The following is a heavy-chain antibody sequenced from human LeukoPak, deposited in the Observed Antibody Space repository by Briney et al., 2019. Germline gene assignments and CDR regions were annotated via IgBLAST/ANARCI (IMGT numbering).Heavy chain of an antibody. CDR2: IYYSGST. CDR1: GGSISSSSYY. J-gene: IGHJ4*02. D-gene: IGHD5-24*01. V-gene: IGHV4-39*07. Sequence: PSETLSLTCTVSGGSISSSSYYWGWIRQPPGKGLEWIGSIYYSGSTYYNPSLKSRVTISVDTSKNQFSLKLSSVTAADTAVYYCARDPGHGYNSSFDYWGQGTLVTVSS. CDR3: ARDPGHGYNSSFDY.